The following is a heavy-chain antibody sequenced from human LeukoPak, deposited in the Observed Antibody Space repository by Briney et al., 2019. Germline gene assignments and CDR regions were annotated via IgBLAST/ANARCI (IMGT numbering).Heavy chain of an antibody. J-gene: IGHJ4*02. D-gene: IGHD3-9*01. CDR3: AKDVFELYDIYDH. CDR2: VTDSGGST. V-gene: IGHV3-23*01. Sequence: PGGSLRLSCAASGFTFSSYAMSWVRQAPGEGLEWVSAVTDSGGSTYHADSVKGRFTISRDNSKNTLYLQMNSLRAEDTAIYYCAKDVFELYDIYDHWGQGTLVTVSS. CDR1: GFTFSSYA.